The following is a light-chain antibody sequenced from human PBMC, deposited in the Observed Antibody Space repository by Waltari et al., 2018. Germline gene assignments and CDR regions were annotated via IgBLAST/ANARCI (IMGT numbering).Light chain of an antibody. CDR2: NTN. CDR3: VLYVSRGIWV. CDR1: SGSVSMNYY. V-gene: IGLV8-61*01. J-gene: IGLJ3*02. Sequence: QTVVTQEPSFSVSPGGTVTLTCGLHSGSVSMNYYPSWYQQTPGQAPRTLIYNTNIRSSGVPGRFSGSILGNKAALTITGAQADDESDYYCVLYVSRGIWVFGGGTKLTVL.